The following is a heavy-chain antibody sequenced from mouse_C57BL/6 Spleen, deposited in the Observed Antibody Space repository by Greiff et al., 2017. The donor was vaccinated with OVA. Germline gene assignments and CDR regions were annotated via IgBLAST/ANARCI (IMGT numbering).Heavy chain of an antibody. CDR3: TTDYVSSYEFAY. Sequence: VQLQQSGAELVRPGASVKLSCTASGFNIKAYYMHWVKQRPEQGLEWIGRIDPEDGDTEYAPKFQGKATMTADTSSNTAYLQLSSLTSEDTSVYYCTTDYVSSYEFAYWGQGTLVTVSA. J-gene: IGHJ3*01. D-gene: IGHD1-1*01. V-gene: IGHV14-1*01. CDR2: IDPEDGDT. CDR1: GFNIKAYY.